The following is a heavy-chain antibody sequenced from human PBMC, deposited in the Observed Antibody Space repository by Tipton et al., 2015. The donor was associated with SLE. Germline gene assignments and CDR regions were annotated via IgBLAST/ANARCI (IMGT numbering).Heavy chain of an antibody. CDR2: IYYTGTTT. CDR1: GASIRGSY. D-gene: IGHD5-18*01. V-gene: IGHV4-39*07. CDR3: ARLHGYSYGLNWFDP. Sequence: TLSLTCTVSGASIRGSYWAWIRQPPGKGLEWIGSIYYTGTTTYYNSFLKSRVTMSVDTSKNQFSLRLTSVIAADTAVYYCARLHGYSYGLNWFDPWGQGTLISVSS. J-gene: IGHJ5*02.